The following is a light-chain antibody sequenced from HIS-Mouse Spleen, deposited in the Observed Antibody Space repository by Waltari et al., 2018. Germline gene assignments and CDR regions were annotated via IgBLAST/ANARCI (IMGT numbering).Light chain of an antibody. CDR2: DVS. Sequence: DIQMTQSPSSLSASVGDRVTITCQASQDISNYLNWYQQKPGKAPKLLIYDVSNLETGGPSRFSGSGSGTDFTFTISSLQPEDIATYYCQQYDNLPPRITFGPGTKVDIK. CDR1: QDISNY. J-gene: IGKJ3*01. CDR3: QQYDNLPPRIT. V-gene: IGKV1-33*01.